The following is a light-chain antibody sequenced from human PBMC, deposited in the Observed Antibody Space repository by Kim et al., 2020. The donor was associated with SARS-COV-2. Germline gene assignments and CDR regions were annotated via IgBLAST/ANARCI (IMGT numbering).Light chain of an antibody. J-gene: IGKJ4*01. CDR2: GAS. Sequence: EIVMTQSPATLSVSPGERATLSCRASQSVSSNLAWYQQKPGQAPRLLIYGASTRATGIPARFSGSGSGTEFTLTISSLQSEDFAVYYCQQYNNWPPLTFGGGTKVGYQT. CDR3: QQYNNWPPLT. V-gene: IGKV3-15*01. CDR1: QSVSSN.